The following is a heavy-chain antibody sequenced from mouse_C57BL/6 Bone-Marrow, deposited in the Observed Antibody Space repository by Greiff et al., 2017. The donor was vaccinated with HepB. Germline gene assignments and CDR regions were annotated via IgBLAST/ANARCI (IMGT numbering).Heavy chain of an antibody. CDR3: ARWGYGSSYWYFDV. CDR1: GYSFTSYY. J-gene: IGHJ1*03. CDR2: IYPGSGNT. V-gene: IGHV1-66*01. D-gene: IGHD1-1*01. Sequence: QVQLQQSGPELVKPGASVKISCKASGYSFTSYYIHWVKQRPGQGLEWIGWIYPGSGNTKYNEKFKGKATLTADTSSSTAYMQLSSLTSEDSAVYYFARWGYGSSYWYFDVWGTGTTVTVSS.